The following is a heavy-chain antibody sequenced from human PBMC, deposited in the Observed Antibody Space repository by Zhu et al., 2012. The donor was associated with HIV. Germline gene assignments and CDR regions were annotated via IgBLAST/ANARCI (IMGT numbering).Heavy chain of an antibody. CDR2: FYYNGVT. D-gene: IGHD3-16*01. J-gene: IGHJ3*02. V-gene: IGHV4-39*01. Sequence: QVQLQESGPGLLQPSETLSLICNVSGDSIANSDFYWGWVRQPPGKGLEWIGSFYYNGVTYYNPSLKSRVTIPLDTSKNQFSLNLNSVTAADTAIYYCARSLFTAYRRSDAFDIWAQGQWSPSL. CDR1: GDSIANSDFY. CDR3: ARSLFTAYRRSDAFDI.